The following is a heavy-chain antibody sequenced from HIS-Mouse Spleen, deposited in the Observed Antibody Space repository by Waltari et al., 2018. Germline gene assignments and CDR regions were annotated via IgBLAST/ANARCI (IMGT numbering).Heavy chain of an antibody. CDR3: AREIPYSSSWYDWYFDL. D-gene: IGHD6-13*01. J-gene: IGHJ2*01. CDR2: IYYSGST. V-gene: IGHV4-39*07. Sequence: QLQLQESGPGLVKPSATLSLTCPVSGGSIRSSSYYWGGIRQPPGKGLEWIGSIYYSGSTYYNPSLKSRVTISVDTSKNQFSLKLSSVTAADTAVYYCAREIPYSSSWYDWYFDLWGRGTLVTVSS. CDR1: GGSIRSSSYY.